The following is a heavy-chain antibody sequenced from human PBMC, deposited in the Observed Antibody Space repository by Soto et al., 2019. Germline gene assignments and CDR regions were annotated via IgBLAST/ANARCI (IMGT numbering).Heavy chain of an antibody. CDR1: GFTFMRYW. J-gene: IGHJ4*02. D-gene: IGHD3-22*01. V-gene: IGHV3-74*03. Sequence: EVQLVESGGSLVQPGGSLRLSCVASGFTFMRYWMHWVRQAPWKGLVWVSSINSDGTTTQYEDSVRGRFTISRDNAKNTLFVQMNSSRAEDTAGYYCASVGDSGYCMGLFDYWGEGDLGTVSS. CDR3: ASVGDSGYCMGLFDY. CDR2: INSDGTTT.